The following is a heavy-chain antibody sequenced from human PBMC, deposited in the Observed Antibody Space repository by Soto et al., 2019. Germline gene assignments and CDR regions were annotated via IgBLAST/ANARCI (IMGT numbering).Heavy chain of an antibody. J-gene: IGHJ4*02. CDR3: TTEKHLTYYDFWSGYSAGY. V-gene: IGHV3-15*01. CDR2: IKSKTDGGTT. CDR1: GFTFSNAW. Sequence: GGSLRLSCAASGFTFSNAWMSWVRQAPGKGLEWVGRIKSKTDGGTTDYAAPVKGRFTISRDDSKNTLYLQMNSLKTEDTAVYYCTTEKHLTYYDFWSGYSAGYWGQGTLVTVSS. D-gene: IGHD3-3*01.